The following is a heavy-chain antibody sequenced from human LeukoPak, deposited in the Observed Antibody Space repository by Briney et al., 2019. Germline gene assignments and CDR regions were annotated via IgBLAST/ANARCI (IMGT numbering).Heavy chain of an antibody. CDR1: GGSISSGGYY. V-gene: IGHV4-31*03. CDR2: IYYSGST. CDR3: ARDRRVAVADPLTHLYYNYGMDV. Sequence: SQTLSLTCTVSGGSISSGGYYWSWIRQHPGKGLEWIGYIYYSGSTYYNPSLKSRVTISVDTSKNQFSLKLSSVTAADTAVYYCARDRRVAVADPLTHLYYNYGMDVWGQGTTVTVSS. J-gene: IGHJ6*02. D-gene: IGHD6-19*01.